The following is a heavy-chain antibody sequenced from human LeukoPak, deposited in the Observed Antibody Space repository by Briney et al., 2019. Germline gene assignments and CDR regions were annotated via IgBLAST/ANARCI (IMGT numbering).Heavy chain of an antibody. J-gene: IGHJ4*02. V-gene: IGHV3-11*01. D-gene: IGHD3-22*01. Sequence: GGSLRLSCAASGFTFSDYYVSWIRQAQGKGLEWLSYISSSGSTTYYADSVKGRFTISRDNAKNSLYLQMNSLRAEDTAVYYCARDLYYDSSGYCLDYWGQGTLVTVSS. CDR3: ARDLYYDSSGYCLDY. CDR1: GFTFSDYY. CDR2: ISSSGSTT.